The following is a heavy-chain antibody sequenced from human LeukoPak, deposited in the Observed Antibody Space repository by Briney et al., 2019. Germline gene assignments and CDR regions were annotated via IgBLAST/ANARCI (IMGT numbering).Heavy chain of an antibody. Sequence: GASVKVSCKASGGTFSSYAISWVRQAPGQGLEWMGGIIPIFGTANYAQKFQGRVTITADESTNTAYMELSSLRSEDTAVYYCARYCSGGSCSAFDYWGQGTLVTVSS. CDR3: ARYCSGGSCSAFDY. J-gene: IGHJ4*02. V-gene: IGHV1-69*13. D-gene: IGHD2-15*01. CDR2: IIPIFGTA. CDR1: GGTFSSYA.